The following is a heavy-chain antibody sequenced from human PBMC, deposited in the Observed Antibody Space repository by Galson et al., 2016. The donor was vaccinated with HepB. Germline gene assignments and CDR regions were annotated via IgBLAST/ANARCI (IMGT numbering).Heavy chain of an antibody. J-gene: IGHJ6*04. D-gene: IGHD5-12*01. CDR1: GFTFSSYA. V-gene: IGHV3-23*01. CDR2: ISGSGGTT. CDR3: AKPVGTGYDLYYYYSMDV. Sequence: SLRLSCAASGFTFSSYAMTWVRQAPGKGLEWVSAISGSGGTTYYADSVKGRFTISRDNSKNTLYLQMNSLRAEDTAVYHCAKPVGTGYDLYYYYSMDVWGTGTTVTVSS.